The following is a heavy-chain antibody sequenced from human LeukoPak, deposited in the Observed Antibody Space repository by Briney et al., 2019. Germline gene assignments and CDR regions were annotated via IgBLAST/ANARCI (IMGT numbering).Heavy chain of an antibody. J-gene: IGHJ3*02. CDR3: ARGGSYLSAFDI. CDR2: ISTSSSYI. D-gene: IGHD1-26*01. CDR1: GFTFKSYA. Sequence: GGSLRLSCATSGFTFKSYAMNWVRQSPGKGLEWVSSISTSSSYIYYADSVKGRFTISRDNAKNSLYLQMNSLRAEDTAVYYCARGGSYLSAFDIWGQGTMVTVSS. V-gene: IGHV3-21*04.